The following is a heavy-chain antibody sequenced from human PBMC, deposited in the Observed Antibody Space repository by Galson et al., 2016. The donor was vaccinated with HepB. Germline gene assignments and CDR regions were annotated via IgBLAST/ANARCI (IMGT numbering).Heavy chain of an antibody. J-gene: IGHJ4*02. D-gene: IGHD5-12*01. CDR2: ISGRGVST. CDR1: GFTYTSYS. CDR3: AKGASGLGYYDF. V-gene: IGHV3-23*01. Sequence: SLRLSCAASGFTYTSYSMTWVRQAPGKGLEWVSGISGRGVSTYYAGSVKGRFTISRDNSKNTLYLQMNSLGVDDTAVYYCAKGASGLGYYDFWGQGTLVTVSS.